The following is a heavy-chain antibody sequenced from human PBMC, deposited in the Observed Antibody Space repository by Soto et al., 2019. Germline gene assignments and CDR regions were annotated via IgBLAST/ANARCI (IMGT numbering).Heavy chain of an antibody. CDR2: ISGSGGST. CDR3: AKKGYFDWSENSDY. D-gene: IGHD3-9*01. CDR1: GFTFSSYA. V-gene: IGHV3-23*01. Sequence: EVQLLESGGGLVQPGGSLRLSCAASGFTFSSYAMSWVRQAPGKGLEWVSAISGSGGSTYYADSVKGRFTISRDNSKNTLYLQMNSLIAEDTAVYYCAKKGYFDWSENSDYWGQGTLVTVSS. J-gene: IGHJ4*02.